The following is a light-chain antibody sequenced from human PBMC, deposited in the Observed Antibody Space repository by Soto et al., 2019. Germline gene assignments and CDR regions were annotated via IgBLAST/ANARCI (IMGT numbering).Light chain of an antibody. CDR1: HSVRSY. V-gene: IGKV3-11*01. CDR2: DAS. Sequence: EIVFTQSPTTLSLSAGERATLSCRACHSVRSYLAWYHQKPGQAPRLLIYDASNSATGIPARFRVSVSRTDFTLTISGLEPEDFAVYYYQQLGNWPRTFGQGTKVDIK. J-gene: IGKJ1*01. CDR3: QQLGNWPRT.